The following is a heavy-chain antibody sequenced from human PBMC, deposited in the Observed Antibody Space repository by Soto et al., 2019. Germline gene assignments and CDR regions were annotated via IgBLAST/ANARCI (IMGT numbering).Heavy chain of an antibody. CDR2: IYTSGGT. CDR3: ARDYYDSSGRDAFDI. Sequence: PSETLSLTCTVSGGSISSYYWSWIRQPAGKGLEWIGRIYTSGGTNYNPSLKSRVTMSVDTSKNQFSLKLSSVTAADTAVYYCARDYYDSSGRDAFDIWGQGTMVTVSS. J-gene: IGHJ3*02. D-gene: IGHD3-22*01. V-gene: IGHV4-4*07. CDR1: GGSISSYY.